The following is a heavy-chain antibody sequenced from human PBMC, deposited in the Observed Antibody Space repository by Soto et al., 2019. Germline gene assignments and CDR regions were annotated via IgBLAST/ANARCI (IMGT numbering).Heavy chain of an antibody. V-gene: IGHV1-8*01. CDR1: GYTFTSYD. CDR3: ARLKYYYGSGSYSLGMDV. J-gene: IGHJ6*02. Sequence: QVQLVQSGAEVKKPGASVKVSCKASGYTFTSYDMNWVRQATGQGLEWMGWMNPNSGNTGYAQKFQGRVTMTRNTSMSTAYMELSSLRSEDTAVYYCARLKYYYGSGSYSLGMDVWGQGTTVTVSS. D-gene: IGHD3-10*01. CDR2: MNPNSGNT.